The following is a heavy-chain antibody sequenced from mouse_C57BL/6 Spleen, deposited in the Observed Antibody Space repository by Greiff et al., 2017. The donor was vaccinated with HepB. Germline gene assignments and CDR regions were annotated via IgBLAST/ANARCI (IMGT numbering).Heavy chain of an antibody. CDR3: ARGRAIYYDYGTAWFAY. Sequence: QVQLQQSGAELMKPGASVKLSCKATGYTFTGYWIEWVKQRPGHGLEWIGEILPGSGSTNYNEKFKGKATFTADTSSNTAYMQLSSLTTEDSAIYYCARGRAIYYDYGTAWFAYWGQGTLVTVSA. J-gene: IGHJ3*01. V-gene: IGHV1-9*01. CDR2: ILPGSGST. D-gene: IGHD2-4*01. CDR1: GYTFTGYW.